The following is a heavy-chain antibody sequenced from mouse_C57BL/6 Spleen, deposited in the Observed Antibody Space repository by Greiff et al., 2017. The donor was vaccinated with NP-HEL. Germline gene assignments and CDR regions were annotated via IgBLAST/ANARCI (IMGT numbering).Heavy chain of an antibody. Sequence: VQLQQPGAELVRPGSSVKLSCKASGYTFTSYWMHWVKQRPIQGLEWIGNIDPSDSETHYNQKFKDKATLTVDKSSSTAYMQLSSLTSEDSAVYYCARGPNWDLFDYWGQGTTLTVSS. CDR1: GYTFTSYW. CDR2: IDPSDSET. V-gene: IGHV1-52*01. D-gene: IGHD4-1*01. CDR3: ARGPNWDLFDY. J-gene: IGHJ2*01.